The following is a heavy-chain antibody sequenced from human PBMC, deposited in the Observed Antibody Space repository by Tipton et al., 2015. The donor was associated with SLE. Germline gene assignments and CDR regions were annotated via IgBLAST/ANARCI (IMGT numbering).Heavy chain of an antibody. D-gene: IGHD6-13*01. CDR1: GGSFSGYY. Sequence: TLSLTCAVYGGSFSGYYWSWIRQPPGKGLEWIGEINHSGSTNYNPSLKSRVTISVDTSKNQFSLKLSSVTAADTAVYYCARGNSSSWGRWFGPWGQGTLVTVSS. V-gene: IGHV4-34*01. CDR2: INHSGST. J-gene: IGHJ5*02. CDR3: ARGNSSSWGRWFGP.